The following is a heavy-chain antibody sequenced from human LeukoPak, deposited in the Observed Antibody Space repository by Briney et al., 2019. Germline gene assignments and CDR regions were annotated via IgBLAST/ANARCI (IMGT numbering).Heavy chain of an antibody. CDR2: IYPGDSDT. CDR1: GYSFTSYW. V-gene: IGHV5-51*01. J-gene: IGHJ6*03. Sequence: GESLKISCKGSGYSFTSYWIGWVRQMPGKGLEWMGIIYPGDSDTRYSPSFQGQVSISADNYISTAYLQWSSLKASDTAMYYCARTIYSSRYYYYYMDVWGKGTTVTVSS. CDR3: ARTIYSSRYYYYYMDV. D-gene: IGHD6-13*01.